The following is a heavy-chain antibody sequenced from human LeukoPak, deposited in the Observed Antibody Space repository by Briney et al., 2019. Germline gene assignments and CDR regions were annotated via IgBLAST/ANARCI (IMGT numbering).Heavy chain of an antibody. CDR1: GFTFSSYS. CDR2: ISSSSSYI. D-gene: IGHD6-13*01. J-gene: IGHJ4*02. V-gene: IGHV3-21*01. CDR3: ARDMIHTYSGSWYRPLIDY. Sequence: GGSLRLSCAASGFTFSSYSMNWVRQAPGKGLEWVSSISSSSSYIYYADSVKGRFTISRDNAKNSLYLQMNSLRAEDTAVYYCARDMIHTYSGSWYRPLIDYWGQGTLVTVSS.